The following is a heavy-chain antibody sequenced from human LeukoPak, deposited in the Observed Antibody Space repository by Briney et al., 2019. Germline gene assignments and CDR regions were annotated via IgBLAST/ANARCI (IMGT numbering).Heavy chain of an antibody. V-gene: IGHV4-34*01. CDR3: ARGRPYYDFWSGYEPFDY. Sequence: PSETLSLTCAVYGGSFSGYYWSWIRQPPGKGLEWIGEINHSGSTNYNPSLKSRVTISVDTSKNQFSLELSSVTAADTAVYYCARGRPYYDFWSGYEPFDYWGQGTLVTVSS. CDR1: GGSFSGYY. J-gene: IGHJ4*02. D-gene: IGHD3-3*01. CDR2: INHSGST.